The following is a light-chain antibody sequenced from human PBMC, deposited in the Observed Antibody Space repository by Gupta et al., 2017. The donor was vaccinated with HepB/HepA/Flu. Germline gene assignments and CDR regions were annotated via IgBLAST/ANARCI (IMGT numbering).Light chain of an antibody. Sequence: DIVMTQYPDSLAVSLGERATINCKSSQSVLYSSNNKNYLAWYQQKPGQPPKLLIYWASTRESGVPDRFSGSGSGTDFTLTISSLQAEDVAFYYCQQYYSTPLTFGGGTKVEIK. CDR1: QSVLYSSNNKNY. CDR2: WAS. CDR3: QQYYSTPLT. V-gene: IGKV4-1*01. J-gene: IGKJ4*01.